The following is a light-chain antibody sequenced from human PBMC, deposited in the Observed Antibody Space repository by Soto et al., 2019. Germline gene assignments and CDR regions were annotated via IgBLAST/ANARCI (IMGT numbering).Light chain of an antibody. CDR3: QQGYSPLLT. J-gene: IGKJ4*01. CDR1: QSIASS. Sequence: DIQMTQSPSSLSASVGDRVTITCRASQSIASSLNWLQLKPGKAPKLLLYATSTLQSGVPSRFSGSGSGSHFTLTISILQPEYSAVYFCQQGYSPLLTFGGGTRVEIK. V-gene: IGKV1-39*01. CDR2: ATS.